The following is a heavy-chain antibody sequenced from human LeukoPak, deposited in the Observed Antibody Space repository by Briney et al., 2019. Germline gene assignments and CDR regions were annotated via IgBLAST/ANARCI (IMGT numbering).Heavy chain of an antibody. V-gene: IGHV1-8*01. D-gene: IGHD6-13*01. CDR2: MNPNSGNT. CDR1: GYTFTSYD. CDR3: ARVRTREEGMDY. Sequence: GASVKVSCKASGYTFTSYDINWVRQATGQGLEWMGWMNPNSGNTGYAQKFQGRVTMTRNTSISTAYMELSSLRSEDTAVYYCARVRTREEGMDYWGQGTLVTVSS. J-gene: IGHJ4*02.